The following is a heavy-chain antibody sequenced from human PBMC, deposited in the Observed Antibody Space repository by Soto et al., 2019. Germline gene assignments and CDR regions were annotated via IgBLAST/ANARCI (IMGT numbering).Heavy chain of an antibody. Sequence: QVQLVESGGGVVQPGRSLRLSCAVSGFTFSSYGMHWVRQAPGKGLEWVAVISYDGSNKYYADSVKGRFTISRDNSKNQLHLQMNSLRAEDTAVYYCAKQVTPHSSGWPDAVDIWGQGTMVSVSS. CDR3: AKQVTPHSSGWPDAVDI. D-gene: IGHD6-19*01. CDR2: ISYDGSNK. CDR1: GFTFSSYG. V-gene: IGHV3-30*18. J-gene: IGHJ3*02.